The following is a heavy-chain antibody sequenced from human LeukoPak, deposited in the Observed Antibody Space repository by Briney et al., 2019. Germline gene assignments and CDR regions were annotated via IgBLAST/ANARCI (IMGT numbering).Heavy chain of an antibody. CDR1: GGSISSGSYY. V-gene: IGHV4-61*02. Sequence: SETLSLTCTVSGGSISSGSYYWSWIRQPAGKGLEWIGRIYTSGSTNYNPSLKSRVTISVDTSKNQFSLKLSSVTAADTAVYYCARGSHHYYGSGSYSPTFDYWGQGTLVTVSS. CDR2: IYTSGST. D-gene: IGHD3-10*01. CDR3: ARGSHHYYGSGSYSPTFDY. J-gene: IGHJ4*02.